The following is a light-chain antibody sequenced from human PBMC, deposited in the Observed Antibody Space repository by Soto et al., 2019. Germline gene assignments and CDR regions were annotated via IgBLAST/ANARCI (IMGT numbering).Light chain of an antibody. V-gene: IGKV3D-15*01. CDR2: DAS. CDR1: QSVSSY. Sequence: EIVLTQSPATLSLSPGERATLSFRASQSVSSYLAWYQQKPGQAPRLLIYDASTRATGTPARFSGSGSGTEFTLAVSSLQSEDYALYSCQQYIRWPLTFGGGTKVDIK. CDR3: QQYIRWPLT. J-gene: IGKJ4*01.